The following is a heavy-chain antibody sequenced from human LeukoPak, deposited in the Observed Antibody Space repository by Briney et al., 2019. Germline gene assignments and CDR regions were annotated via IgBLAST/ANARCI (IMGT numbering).Heavy chain of an antibody. J-gene: IGHJ6*03. Sequence: GGSLRLSCAASGFTFNSFWMYWVRQVPGKGLLWVARINSDGIRTSHADSVQGRFTISRDNANNTLYLQMNSLRVEDTAVYYCARGGSGSGYHYYYYYMDVWGKGTTVTVSS. V-gene: IGHV3-74*01. CDR2: INSDGIRT. D-gene: IGHD3-22*01. CDR3: ARGGSGSGYHYYYYYMDV. CDR1: GFTFNSFW.